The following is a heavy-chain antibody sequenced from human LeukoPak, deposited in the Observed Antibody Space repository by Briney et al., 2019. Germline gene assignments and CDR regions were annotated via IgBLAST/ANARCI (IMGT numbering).Heavy chain of an antibody. CDR2: IYNSGST. CDR1: GVSLSSHH. J-gene: IGHJ4*02. Sequence: PSETLSLTCTVSGVSLSSHHWSWIRQPPGTGLKWFGYIYNSGSTNYNPSLKSRVTISVDTSKNQFSLKLSSVTAADTAVYYCARGRYNYALEDYFDYWGQGTLVTVSS. V-gene: IGHV4-59*11. CDR3: ARGRYNYALEDYFDY. D-gene: IGHD5-18*01.